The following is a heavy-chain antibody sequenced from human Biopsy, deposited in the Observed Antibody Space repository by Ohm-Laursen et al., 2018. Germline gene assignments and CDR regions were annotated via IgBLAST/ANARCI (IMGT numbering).Heavy chain of an antibody. V-gene: IGHV4-59*11. D-gene: IGHD6-19*01. CDR1: GDSISFPY. CDR3: AAGATWLVHY. Sequence: LSLTCAASGDSISFPYWGWFRQPPGKGLEYIGSTHDTGTTDYSPSLKTRVSLSVDTSTKVFSLILSSVTAADTAVYYCAAGATWLVHYWGQGTLVTVSS. J-gene: IGHJ4*02. CDR2: THDTGTT.